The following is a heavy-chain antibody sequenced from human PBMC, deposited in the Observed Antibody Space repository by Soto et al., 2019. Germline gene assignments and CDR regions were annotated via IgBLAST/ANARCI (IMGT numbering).Heavy chain of an antibody. V-gene: IGHV4-28*01. CDR3: ARREIQGPIDY. CDR2: IYYSGTT. CDR1: GDSMSSHYW. Sequence: PSETLSLTCTVSGDSMSSHYWWGWIRQPPGKGLEWIGYIYYSGTTYYNPSLKSRVTMSVDTSKNQFSLKLASVTAVDTAVYYCARREIQGPIDYWGQGTLVTVSS. J-gene: IGHJ4*02. D-gene: IGHD1-26*01.